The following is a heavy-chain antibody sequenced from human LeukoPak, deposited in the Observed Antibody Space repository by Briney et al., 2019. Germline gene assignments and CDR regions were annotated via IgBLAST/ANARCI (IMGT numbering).Heavy chain of an antibody. D-gene: IGHD1-7*01. CDR2: ISSSSSYI. J-gene: IGHJ5*02. CDR1: GFTFSSYA. CDR3: AREGSGTTDWFDP. Sequence: GVLRLSCAASGFTFSSYAMSWIRQAPGKGLEWVSSISSSSSYIYYADSVKGRFTISRDNAKNSLYLQMNSLRAEDTAVYYCAREGSGTTDWFDPWGQGTLVTVSS. V-gene: IGHV3-21*01.